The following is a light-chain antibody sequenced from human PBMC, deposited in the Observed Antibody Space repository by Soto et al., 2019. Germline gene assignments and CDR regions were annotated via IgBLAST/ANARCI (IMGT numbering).Light chain of an antibody. CDR1: QDISNY. V-gene: IGKV1-39*01. Sequence: IQMTQSPSSLSASVGDRVTITCQASQDISNYLNWYQQKPGKAPKLLIYDASNLETGVPSRFSGSGSGTEFTLTISSLQPEDFATYYCQQGYSTPLTFGGGTKVDIK. J-gene: IGKJ4*01. CDR3: QQGYSTPLT. CDR2: DAS.